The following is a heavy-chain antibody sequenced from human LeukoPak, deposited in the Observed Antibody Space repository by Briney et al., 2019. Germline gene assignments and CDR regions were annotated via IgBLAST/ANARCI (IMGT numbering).Heavy chain of an antibody. CDR2: IIPIFGTA. Sequence: SVKVSCKACGGTFSSYAISGVGQAGGQGLEWMGGIIPIFGTANYPHKFQDGVTITTHESTSTAYMEVSSLRSERTAVSLCARDSSNYGNDYWGQGTLVTVSS. CDR1: GGTFSSYA. D-gene: IGHD4-11*01. V-gene: IGHV1-69*05. CDR3: ARDSSNYGNDY. J-gene: IGHJ4*02.